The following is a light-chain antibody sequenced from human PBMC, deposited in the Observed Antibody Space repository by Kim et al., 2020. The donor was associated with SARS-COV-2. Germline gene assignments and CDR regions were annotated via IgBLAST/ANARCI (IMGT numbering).Light chain of an antibody. J-gene: IGKJ4*01. CDR1: QGISSY. CDR2: AAS. V-gene: IGKV1-8*01. Sequence: AATGDRVTIPCRARQGISSYLAWYQQKPGKAPKLLIYAASTLQSGVPSRFSGSGSGTDFTLTISCLQSEDVATYYCQQYYGLPLTFGGGTKVDIK. CDR3: QQYYGLPLT.